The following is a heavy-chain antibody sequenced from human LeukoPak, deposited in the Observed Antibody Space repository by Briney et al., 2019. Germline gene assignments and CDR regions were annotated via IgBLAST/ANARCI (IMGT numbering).Heavy chain of an antibody. CDR2: ISSSGRTI. V-gene: IGHV3-11*01. Sequence: PGGSLRLSCAASGLSLKDYEMTWVRQAPGKGLEWVSYISSSGRTIYYADSVKGRFTISRDNAKNSLYLQMNSLRAEDTAVYYCAKASDYGDFPDYWGQGTLVTVSS. J-gene: IGHJ4*02. CDR3: AKASDYGDFPDY. CDR1: GLSLKDYE. D-gene: IGHD4-17*01.